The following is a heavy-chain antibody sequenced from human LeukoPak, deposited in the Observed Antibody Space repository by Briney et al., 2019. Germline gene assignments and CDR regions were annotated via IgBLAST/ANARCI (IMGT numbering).Heavy chain of an antibody. CDR2: INAGNGNT. D-gene: IGHD3-22*01. J-gene: IGHJ4*02. CDR1: GYTFTSYA. CDR3: ARAGGFYDSSGYDY. Sequence: ASVKVSCKASGYTFTSYAMHWVRQAPGQRLEWMGWINAGNGNTKYSQKLQGRVTITRDTSASTAYMELSSLRSEDTAVYYCARAGGFYDSSGYDYWGQGTLVTVSS. V-gene: IGHV1-3*01.